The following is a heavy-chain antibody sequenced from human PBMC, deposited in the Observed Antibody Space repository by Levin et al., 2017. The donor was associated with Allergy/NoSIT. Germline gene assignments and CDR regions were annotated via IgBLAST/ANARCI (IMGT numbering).Heavy chain of an antibody. CDR1: GFTFSSYE. V-gene: IGHV3-48*03. D-gene: IGHD2-2*01. J-gene: IGHJ5*01. CDR3: ARETSSWFDS. Sequence: SCAASGFTFSSYEMNWVRQAPGKGLEWVSYISSTGSTIYYADSVKGRFNISRDNAKNSLYLQMNSLRAEDTAVYYCARETSSWFDSWGQGTLVTFSS. CDR2: ISSTGSTI.